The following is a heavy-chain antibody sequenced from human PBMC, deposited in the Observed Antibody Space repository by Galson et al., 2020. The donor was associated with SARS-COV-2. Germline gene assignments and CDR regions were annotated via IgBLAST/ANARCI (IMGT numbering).Heavy chain of an antibody. J-gene: IGHJ5*02. CDR3: ARGGWYYYDSSGSRRLNWFDP. D-gene: IGHD3-22*01. Sequence: SVKVSCKASGGTFSSYAISWVRQAPGQGLEWMGGIIPIFGTANYAQKFQGRVTITADESTSTAYMGLSSLRSEDTAVYYCARGGWYYYDSSGSRRLNWFDPWGQGTLVTVSS. CDR1: GGTFSSYA. V-gene: IGHV1-69*13. CDR2: IIPIFGTA.